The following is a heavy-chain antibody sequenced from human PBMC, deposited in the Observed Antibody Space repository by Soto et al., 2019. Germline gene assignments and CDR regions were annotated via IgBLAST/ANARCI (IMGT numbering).Heavy chain of an antibody. D-gene: IGHD4-17*01. V-gene: IGHV4-4*02. CDR2: IYHSGST. CDR1: SGSIISSSW. J-gene: IGHJ6*03. Sequence: PSETLSLTCAVASGSIISSSWWSWVRQPPGKGLEWIGEIYHSGSTNYNPSLKSRVTISVDKSKNQFSLKLSSVTAADTAVYYCARVYSDYGSYYYYYMDVWGKGTTVTVSS. CDR3: ARVYSDYGSYYYYYMDV.